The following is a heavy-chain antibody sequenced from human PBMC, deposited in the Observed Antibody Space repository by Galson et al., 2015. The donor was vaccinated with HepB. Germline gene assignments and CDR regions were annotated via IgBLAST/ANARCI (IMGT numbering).Heavy chain of an antibody. Sequence: PALVKPTQTLTLTCTFSGFSLSTSGMCVSWIRQPPGKALEWLALIDWDDDKYYSTSLKTWLTISKDTSKNQVVLTMTNMDPVDTATYYCAHSDPYYYYMDVWGKGTTVTVSS. CDR1: GFSLSTSGMC. J-gene: IGHJ6*03. V-gene: IGHV2-70*12. CDR2: IDWDDDK. CDR3: AHSDPYYYYMDV.